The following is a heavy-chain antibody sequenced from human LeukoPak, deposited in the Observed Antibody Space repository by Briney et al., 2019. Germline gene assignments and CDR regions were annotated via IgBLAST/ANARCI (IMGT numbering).Heavy chain of an antibody. CDR3: AREVRFLEWLLTDY. CDR1: GGSISSGSYY. V-gene: IGHV4-61*02. J-gene: IGHJ4*02. D-gene: IGHD3-3*01. CDR2: IYTSGST. Sequence: PSQTLSLTCTVSGGSISSGSYYWSWIRQPAGKGLEWIGRIYTSGSTNYNPSLKSRVTISVDTSKNQFSLKLSSVTAADTAVYYCAREVRFLEWLLTDYWGQGTLVTVSS.